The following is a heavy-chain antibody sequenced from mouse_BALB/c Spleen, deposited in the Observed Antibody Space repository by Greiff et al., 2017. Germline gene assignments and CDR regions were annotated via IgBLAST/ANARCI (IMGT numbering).Heavy chain of an antibody. V-gene: IGHV5-17*02. CDR2: ISSDSSTI. J-gene: IGHJ4*01. CDR1: GFTFSSFG. CDR3: ASVTTVVAYYAMDY. D-gene: IGHD1-1*01. Sequence: EVQVVESGGGLVQPGGSRKLSCAASGFTFSSFGMHWVRQAPEKGLEWVAYISSDSSTIYYADTVKGRFTISRDNPKNTLFLQMTSLRSEDTAMYYCASVTTVVAYYAMDYWGQGTSVTVSS.